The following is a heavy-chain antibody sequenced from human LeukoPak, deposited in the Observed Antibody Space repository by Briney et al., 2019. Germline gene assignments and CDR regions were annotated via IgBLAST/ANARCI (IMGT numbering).Heavy chain of an antibody. J-gene: IGHJ4*02. Sequence: GGSLRLSCAASGFTVSSNYMSWVRQAPGKGLEWVSVIYSGGSTYYADSVKGRFTISRDNSKNTLYLQMNSLRAEDTAVYYCARAGRSGSYEFDYWGQGTLVTVSS. CDR1: GFTVSSNY. CDR3: ARAGRSGSYEFDY. CDR2: IYSGGST. D-gene: IGHD1-26*01. V-gene: IGHV3-66*01.